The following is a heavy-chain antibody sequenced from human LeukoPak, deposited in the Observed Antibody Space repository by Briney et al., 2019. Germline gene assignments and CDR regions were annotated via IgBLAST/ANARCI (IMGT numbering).Heavy chain of an antibody. CDR1: GGSISTYY. CDR2: IYYIGST. D-gene: IGHD4-17*01. J-gene: IGHJ4*02. CDR3: ARDGDDYGEAYWVY. Sequence: SETLSLTCTVSGGSISTYYWSWIRQPPGKWLEWLGYIYYIGSTNYNPSLKSRVTISVDTSKNQFSLKLSSVTAADTAVDYCARDGDDYGEAYWVYWGQGTLVTVSS. V-gene: IGHV4-59*01.